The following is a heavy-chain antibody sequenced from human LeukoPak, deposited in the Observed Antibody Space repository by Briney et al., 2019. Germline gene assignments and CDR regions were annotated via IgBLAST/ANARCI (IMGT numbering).Heavy chain of an antibody. V-gene: IGHV4-39*01. CDR3: ARQTGSGLFILP. CDR2: IYYSGNT. Sequence: SETLSLTCTVSGGSLSSSSTSYWGWIRQPPGKGLEWIGSIYYSGNTYYNASLKSQVSISVDTSKNQFSLRLTSVTAADTAVYYCARQTGSGLFILPGGQGTLVTVSS. D-gene: IGHD3/OR15-3a*01. J-gene: IGHJ4*02. CDR1: GGSLSSSSTSY.